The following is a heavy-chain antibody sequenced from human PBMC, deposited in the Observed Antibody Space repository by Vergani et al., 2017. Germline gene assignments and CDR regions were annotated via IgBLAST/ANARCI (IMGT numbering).Heavy chain of an antibody. CDR1: GFTFSSYS. V-gene: IGHV3-21*01. D-gene: IGHD3-22*01. J-gene: IGHJ4*02. CDR3: ARDASTTYYYDSSGYYG. Sequence: EVQLVESGGGLVKPGGSLRLSCAASGFTFSSYSMNWVRPAPGKGLEWVSSISSSSSYIYYADSVKGRFTISRDNAKNSLYLQMNSLRAEDTAVYYCARDASTTYYYDSSGYYGWGQGTLVTVSS. CDR2: ISSSSSYI.